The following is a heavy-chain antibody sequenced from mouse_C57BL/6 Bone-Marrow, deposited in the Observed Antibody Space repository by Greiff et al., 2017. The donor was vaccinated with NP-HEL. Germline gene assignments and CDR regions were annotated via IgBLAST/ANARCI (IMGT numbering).Heavy chain of an antibody. CDR3: ARGHYGSSQGFAY. CDR2: IDPSDSYT. D-gene: IGHD1-1*01. Sequence: QVQLQQSGAELVMPGASVKLSCKASGYTFTSYWMHWVKQRPGQGLEWIGEIDPSDSYTNYNQKFKGKSTLTVDKSSSTAYMQLSSLTSEDSAVYYCARGHYGSSQGFAYWGQGTLVTVSA. V-gene: IGHV1-69*01. J-gene: IGHJ3*01. CDR1: GYTFTSYW.